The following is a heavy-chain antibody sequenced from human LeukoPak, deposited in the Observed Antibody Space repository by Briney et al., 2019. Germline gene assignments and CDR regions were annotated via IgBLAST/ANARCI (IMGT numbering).Heavy chain of an antibody. J-gene: IGHJ3*02. CDR3: ARDLPFYCSSTSCYDGGRGAFDI. CDR2: NNPNSGGT. CDR1: GYTFTGYY. D-gene: IGHD2-2*01. Sequence: GASVKVSCKASGYTFTGYYMHWVRQAPGQGLEWMGWNNPNSGGTNYAQKFQGWVTMTRDTSISTAYMELSRLRSDDTAVYYCARDLPFYCSSTSCYDGGRGAFDIWGQGTMVTVSS. V-gene: IGHV1-2*04.